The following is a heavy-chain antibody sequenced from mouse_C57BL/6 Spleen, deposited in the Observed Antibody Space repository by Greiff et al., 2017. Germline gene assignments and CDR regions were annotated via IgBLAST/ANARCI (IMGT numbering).Heavy chain of an antibody. CDR1: GYSITSGYY. Sequence: ESGPGLVKPSQSLSLTCSVTGYSITSGYYWNWIRQFPGNKLEWMGYISYDGSNNYNPSLKNRISITRDTSKNQFFLKLNSVTTEDTATYYCARERPSLGYFDVWGTGTTVTVSS. CDR3: ARERPSLGYFDV. V-gene: IGHV3-6*01. CDR2: ISYDGSN. J-gene: IGHJ1*03.